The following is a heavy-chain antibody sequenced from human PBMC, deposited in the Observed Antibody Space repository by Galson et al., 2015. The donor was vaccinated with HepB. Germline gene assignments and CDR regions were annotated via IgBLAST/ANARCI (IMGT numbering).Heavy chain of an antibody. J-gene: IGHJ5*02. D-gene: IGHD3-22*01. Sequence: SLRLSCAASGFTFSDYVMTWVRQAPGKGLEWVSSITGSGVSTFYADSVKGRFTISRDNSKNTLYMQMNSLRAEDTAVYYCAKGKSSAILAWFAPWGQGTLVTVSS. CDR2: ITGSGVST. V-gene: IGHV3-23*01. CDR3: AKGKSSAILAWFAP. CDR1: GFTFSDYV.